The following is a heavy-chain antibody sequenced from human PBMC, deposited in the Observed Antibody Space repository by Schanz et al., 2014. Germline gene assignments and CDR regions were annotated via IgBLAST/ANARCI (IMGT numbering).Heavy chain of an antibody. J-gene: IGHJ4*02. V-gene: IGHV3-11*01. CDR1: GFTFSDYY. CDR2: ISNSGTTI. D-gene: IGHD6-19*01. Sequence: VQLVESGGGLAQPGGSLRLSCAASGFTFSDYYMSWIRQAPGKGLEWVSYISNSGTTIYYADSVKGRFTISRDNSRKTLYLQMNSLRADDTAVYYCARDLISSGWYGWGQGTLVTVSS. CDR3: ARDLISSGWYG.